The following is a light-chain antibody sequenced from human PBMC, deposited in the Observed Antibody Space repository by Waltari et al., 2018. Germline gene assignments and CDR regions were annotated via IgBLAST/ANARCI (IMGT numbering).Light chain of an antibody. CDR1: SSDVGGYNY. J-gene: IGLJ1*01. CDR3: CSFAGIYTGD. CDR2: DVN. V-gene: IGLV2-11*01. Sequence: QSALTQPRSVSGSPGQSVTISCTGTSSDVGGYNYVSWYQQHPGKAPKLMIYDVNKRPSVVPDRFSGAKSDNTASQTISGLQAEDETDYYCCSFAGIYTGDFGPGTQVTVL.